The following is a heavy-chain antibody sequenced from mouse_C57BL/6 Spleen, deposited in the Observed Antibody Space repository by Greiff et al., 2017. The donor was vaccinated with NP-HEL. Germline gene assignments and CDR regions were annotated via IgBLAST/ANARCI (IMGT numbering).Heavy chain of an antibody. V-gene: IGHV1-85*01. CDR1: GYTFTSYD. CDR2: IYPRDGST. CDR3: ARYYDYDGFAY. D-gene: IGHD2-4*01. J-gene: IGHJ3*01. Sequence: VQLQQSGPELVKPGASVKLSCKASGYTFTSYDINWVKQRPGQGLEWIGWIYPRDGSTKYNEKFKGKATLTVDTSSSTAYMELHSLTSEDSAVYFCARYYDYDGFAYWGQGTLVTVSA.